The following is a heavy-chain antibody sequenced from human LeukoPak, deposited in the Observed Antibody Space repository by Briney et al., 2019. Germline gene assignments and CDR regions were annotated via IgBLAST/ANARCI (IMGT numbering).Heavy chain of an antibody. CDR1: GDSISSGSFY. V-gene: IGHV4-61*02. CDR3: ARLNTRDSSGYYYLDY. Sequence: SETLSLPCTVSGDSISSGSFYWSWIRQPAGKALEWIGRIYIHGTTSYNPSLRGRVSISVDKSKNQFSLNLSSVTAADTAVYYCARLNTRDSSGYYYLDYWGQGTLVTVSA. CDR2: IYIHGTT. J-gene: IGHJ4*02. D-gene: IGHD3-22*01.